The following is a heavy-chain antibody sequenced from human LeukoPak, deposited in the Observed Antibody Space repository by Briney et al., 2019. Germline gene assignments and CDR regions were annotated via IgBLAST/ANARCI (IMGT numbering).Heavy chain of an antibody. D-gene: IGHD3-9*01. CDR3: ARHYVVLRYFDWPLRGYYYYYMDV. V-gene: IGHV4-34*01. CDR2: INHSGST. J-gene: IGHJ6*03. Sequence: PSETLSLTCAVYGGSFSGYYWSWIRQPPGKGLEWIGEINHSGSTNYNPSLKSRVTISVDTSKNQFSLKLSSVTAADTAVYYCARHYVVLRYFDWPLRGYYYYYMDVWGKGTTVTISS. CDR1: GGSFSGYY.